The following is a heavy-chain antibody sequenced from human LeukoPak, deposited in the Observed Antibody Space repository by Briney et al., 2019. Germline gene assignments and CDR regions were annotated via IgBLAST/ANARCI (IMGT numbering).Heavy chain of an antibody. J-gene: IGHJ5*02. CDR1: GGSISSGGYY. D-gene: IGHD3-22*01. Sequence: SETQSLTCTVAGGSISSGGYYWSWIRQHPGKGLEWIGYIYYSGSTYYNPSLKSRVTISVDTSKNQFSLKLSSVTAADTAVYYCARGGDSSGYYPQHNYNWFDPWGQGTLVTVSS. CDR2: IYYSGST. CDR3: ARGGDSSGYYPQHNYNWFDP. V-gene: IGHV4-31*03.